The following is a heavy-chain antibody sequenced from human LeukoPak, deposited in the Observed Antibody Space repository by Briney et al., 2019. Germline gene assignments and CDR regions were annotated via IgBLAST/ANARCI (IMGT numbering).Heavy chain of an antibody. D-gene: IGHD4-17*01. V-gene: IGHV4-39*07. J-gene: IGHJ4*02. Sequence: SETLSLTCTVSGGYISSSSYYWGWIRQPPGKGLEWIGSIYYSGSTYYNPSLKSRVTISVDTSKNQFSLKLSSVTAADTAVYYCARRHTTRTTVTVFDYWGQGTLVTVSS. CDR1: GGYISSSSYY. CDR2: IYYSGST. CDR3: ARRHTTRTTVTVFDY.